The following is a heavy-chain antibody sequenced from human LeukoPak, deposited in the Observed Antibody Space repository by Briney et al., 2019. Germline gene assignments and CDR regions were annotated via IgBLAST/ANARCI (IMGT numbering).Heavy chain of an antibody. Sequence: GGSLRLSCVVSGFNFRDYWMSWVRQDPGKGLVWVSFINPDGSTTNYADSVKGRFTISRDNAKNALYLQMNSLRAEDTAVYYCAKDYYGIQFDPWGQGTLVTVSS. J-gene: IGHJ5*02. CDR3: AKDYYGIQFDP. D-gene: IGHD3-3*01. V-gene: IGHV3-74*01. CDR2: INPDGSTT. CDR1: GFNFRDYW.